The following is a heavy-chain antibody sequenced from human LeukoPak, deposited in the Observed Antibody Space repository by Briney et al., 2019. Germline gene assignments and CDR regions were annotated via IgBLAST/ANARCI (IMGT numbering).Heavy chain of an antibody. V-gene: IGHV4-39*01. CDR3: ARHSGSGSLSRPFDP. Sequence: TSETLSLTCSVSGGSVTSGGFYGGWLRQPPGKGPEWIATVYYTGSTYYNPSLKSRVTISIDTSKNQFSLRLTSVTATDTAVYHCARHSGSGSLSRPFDPWGQGTLVTVSS. CDR2: VYYTGST. D-gene: IGHD3-10*01. J-gene: IGHJ5*02. CDR1: GGSVTSGGFY.